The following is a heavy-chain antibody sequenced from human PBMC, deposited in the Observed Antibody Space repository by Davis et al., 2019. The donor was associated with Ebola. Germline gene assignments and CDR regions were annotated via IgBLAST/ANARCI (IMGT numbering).Heavy chain of an antibody. J-gene: IGHJ6*02. CDR3: ARSGLSFGVVKYHYGMDV. D-gene: IGHD3-3*01. CDR1: GGTFSSYA. CDR2: IIPIFGTA. Sequence: SVKVSCKASGGTFSSYAISWVRQAPGQGLEWMGGIIPIFGTANYAQKFQGRVTITADESTSTAYMELSSLRSEDTAVYYCARSGLSFGVVKYHYGMDVWGQGTTVTVSS. V-gene: IGHV1-69*13.